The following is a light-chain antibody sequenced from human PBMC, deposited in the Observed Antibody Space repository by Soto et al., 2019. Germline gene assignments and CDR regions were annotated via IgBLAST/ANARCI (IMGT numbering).Light chain of an antibody. Sequence: DIQVTQSPSHLSASVGDRVIITSRASQPIGTSLQWFQHKRGKAPKVXIYAVSNLQSGVPSRFSGRGTGTECTRIISSLHPEDIEIYYCQQSYSTPLTFGGGTKVDIK. J-gene: IGKJ4*01. CDR3: QQSYSTPLT. V-gene: IGKV1-39*01. CDR1: QPIGTS. CDR2: AVS.